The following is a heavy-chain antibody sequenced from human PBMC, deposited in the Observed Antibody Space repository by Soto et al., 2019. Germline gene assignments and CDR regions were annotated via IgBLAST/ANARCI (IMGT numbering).Heavy chain of an antibody. CDR1: GYTLTNYY. CDR2: INQNGGST. J-gene: IGHJ6*02. V-gene: IGHV1-46*01. CDR3: ARAGCFSALRTPFVLDV. D-gene: IGHD3-3*01. Sequence: QVQLVQSGAEVKKPGASVTVSCKASGYTLTNYYIHWVRQPPGQGLEWLGIINQNGGSTTYAQKCQGRVTTTRDTPTSTVYMELSSLTSKDTSLYYCARAGCFSALRTPFVLDVGGQGTTVTVSS.